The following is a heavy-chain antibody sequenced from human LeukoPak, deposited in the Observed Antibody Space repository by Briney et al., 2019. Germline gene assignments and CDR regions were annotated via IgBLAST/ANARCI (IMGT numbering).Heavy chain of an antibody. CDR3: AKDGRWYWNN. CDR1: GFSLSNYW. CDR2: VKEDGSER. Sequence: GGSLRLSCGVSGFSLSNYWMTWVRQAPGKGLEWLGSVKEDGSERYHVDSLKGRFTISRDNAKNSLFLQLNSLGAEDTAVYYCAKDGRWYWNNWGQGSLVTVSS. D-gene: IGHD1/OR15-1a*01. J-gene: IGHJ4*02. V-gene: IGHV3-7*05.